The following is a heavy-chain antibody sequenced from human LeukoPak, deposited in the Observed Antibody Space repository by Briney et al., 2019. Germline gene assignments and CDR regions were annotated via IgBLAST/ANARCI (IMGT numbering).Heavy chain of an antibody. J-gene: IGHJ5*02. D-gene: IGHD3-10*01. CDR2: MNHSGRT. V-gene: IGHV4-34*01. Sequence: SETLSLTCAVYGVSFSGYYWSWIRQPPGQGLEGIREMNHSGRTNYNPSLKSRVTKSVDTSKNQFSLKLSSVTAADTAVYYCARHRRYYYGSGSYFVWFDPWGQGTLVTVSS. CDR1: GVSFSGYY. CDR3: ARHRRYYYGSGSYFVWFDP.